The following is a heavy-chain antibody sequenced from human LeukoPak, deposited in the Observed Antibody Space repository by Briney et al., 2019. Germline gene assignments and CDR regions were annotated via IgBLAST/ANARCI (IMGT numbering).Heavy chain of an antibody. D-gene: IGHD1-7*01. CDR1: GYTFSNYA. CDR3: ATDVSGTTSY. J-gene: IGHJ4*02. V-gene: IGHV1-3*04. Sequence: ASVKVSCKASGYTFSNYAMHWVRQAPGQRLEWLGWINTGYSHTKYSPNFQGRVTITRDTSANTAYMELSSLRSEDTAVYYCATDVSGTTSYWGQGTLVTVSS. CDR2: INTGYSHT.